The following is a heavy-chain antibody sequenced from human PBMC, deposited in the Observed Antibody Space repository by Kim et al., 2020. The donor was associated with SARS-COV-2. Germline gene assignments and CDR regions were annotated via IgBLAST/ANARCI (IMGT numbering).Heavy chain of an antibody. D-gene: IGHD1-20*01. CDR1: GFTFDDYA. V-gene: IGHV3-43*02. CDR3: ARAVARYFEH. CDR2: ISWDGDTT. Sequence: GGSLRLSCAASGFTFDDYAIHWVRQAPGKGLEWVSLISWDGDTTYYPDSVKGRFTISSDNSKNSLFLEMNRLRSEDTALYYCARAVARYFEHWGYETPVT. J-gene: IGHJ4*01.